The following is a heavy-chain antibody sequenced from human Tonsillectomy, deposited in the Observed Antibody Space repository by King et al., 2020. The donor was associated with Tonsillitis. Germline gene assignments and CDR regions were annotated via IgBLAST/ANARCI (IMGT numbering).Heavy chain of an antibody. CDR2: THPNGGGT. CDR1: GYTFTGHY. Sequence: QLVQSGAEVKKPGASVKVSCKASGYTFTGHYMHWVRQAPGQGLEWMGWTHPNGGGTKYAQKFQGRVTMTRDTSISTAHMELSRRRSDDTAVYYCARGDRYSGYDSLDYWGQGTLVTVSS. J-gene: IGHJ4*02. V-gene: IGHV1-2*02. D-gene: IGHD5-12*01. CDR3: ARGDRYSGYDSLDY.